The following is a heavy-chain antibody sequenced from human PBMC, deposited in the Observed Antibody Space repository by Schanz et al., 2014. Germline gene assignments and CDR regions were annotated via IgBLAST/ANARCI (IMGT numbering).Heavy chain of an antibody. CDR2: IISILGIP. D-gene: IGHD5-12*01. Sequence: QVQLVQSGAEVKKPGSSVKVSCKASGGTFSSYTISWVRQAPGQGLEWMGRIISILGIPNYAQKFQGWVTMTRDTSISTAYMELSRLKSDDTAVYYCARAFGGYDPAGALDYWGQGTLVTVSS. J-gene: IGHJ4*02. CDR1: GGTFSSYT. CDR3: ARAFGGYDPAGALDY. V-gene: IGHV1-69*02.